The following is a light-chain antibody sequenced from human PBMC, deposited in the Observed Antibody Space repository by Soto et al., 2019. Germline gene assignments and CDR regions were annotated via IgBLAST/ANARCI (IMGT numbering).Light chain of an antibody. V-gene: IGLV1-40*01. CDR3: QSYDSSLSGSV. CDR1: SSNIGADYD. J-gene: IGLJ3*02. Sequence: QSVLTQPPSVYGAPGQRVTISCTGSSSNIGADYDVHWYQHLPGTAPKLLIYDNKKRPSGVPDRFSGSKSGTSASLAITGLQSDDEGDYYCQSYDSSLSGSVFGGGTKLTVL. CDR2: DNK.